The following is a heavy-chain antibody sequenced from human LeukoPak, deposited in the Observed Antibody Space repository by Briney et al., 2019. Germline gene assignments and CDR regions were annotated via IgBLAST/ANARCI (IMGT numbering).Heavy chain of an antibody. D-gene: IGHD3-3*01. CDR3: AGDEYYDFWSGYHPVLDY. CDR2: IMQDGSEK. CDR1: GFTFSSKW. J-gene: IGHJ4*02. Sequence: GGSLRLSCAASGFTFSSKWMTWVRQAPGKGLEWVATIMQDGSEKYYVDSVKGRFTISRDNAKNSLNLQMDSLRAEDTAVYYCAGDEYYDFWSGYHPVLDYWGQGTLVTVSS. V-gene: IGHV3-7*01.